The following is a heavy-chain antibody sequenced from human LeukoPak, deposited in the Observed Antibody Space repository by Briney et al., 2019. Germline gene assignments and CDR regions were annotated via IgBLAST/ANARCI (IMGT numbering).Heavy chain of an antibody. V-gene: IGHV3-20*04. J-gene: IGHJ4*02. CDR2: INWNGGST. CDR3: ARRGGSSSRRSPIDY. CDR1: GFTFDDYG. Sequence: GSLRLSCAASGFTFDDYGMSWVRQAPGKGLEWVSGINWNGGSTGYADSVKGRFTISRDNAKNSLFLQMNGLRAEDTAVYYCARRGGSSSRRSPIDYWGQGTLVTVSS. D-gene: IGHD6-6*01.